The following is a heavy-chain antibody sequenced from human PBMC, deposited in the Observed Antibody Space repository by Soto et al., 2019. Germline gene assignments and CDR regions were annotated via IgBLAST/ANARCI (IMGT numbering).Heavy chain of an antibody. V-gene: IGHV1-46*01. CDR2: IDPHGGGT. J-gene: IGHJ5*02. D-gene: IGHD3-22*01. CDR1: GYTFTSYY. Sequence: ASVKVSCKASGYTFTSYYIHWVRQAPGQGLEWMGIIDPHGGGTTYAQKFQGRVTLTRDTSTSTAYMELSSLRSEDTAVYYCATYRPSYSREFWVWFDPWGQGTLVTVSS. CDR3: ATYRPSYSREFWVWFDP.